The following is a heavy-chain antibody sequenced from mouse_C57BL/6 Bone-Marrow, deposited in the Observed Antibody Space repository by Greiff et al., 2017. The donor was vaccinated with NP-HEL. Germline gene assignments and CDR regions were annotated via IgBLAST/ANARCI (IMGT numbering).Heavy chain of an antibody. J-gene: IGHJ4*01. CDR3: TRDPLLYYYAMDY. V-gene: IGHV5-9-1*02. CDR1: GFTFSSYA. CDR2: ISSGGDYI. Sequence: DVQLVESGEGLVKPGGSLKLSCAASGFTFSSYAMSWVRQTPEKRLEWVAYISSGGDYIYYADTVKGRFTISRDNARNTLYLQMSSLKSEDTAMYYCTRDPLLYYYAMDYWGQGTSVTVSS.